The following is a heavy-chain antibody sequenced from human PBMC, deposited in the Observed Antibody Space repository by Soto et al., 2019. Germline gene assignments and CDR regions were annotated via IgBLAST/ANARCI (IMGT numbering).Heavy chain of an antibody. CDR1: GFTVSSNY. V-gene: IGHV3-66*01. CDR2: IYSGGST. CDR3: ASDDVGSVGSGAFDI. D-gene: IGHD1-26*01. J-gene: IGHJ3*02. Sequence: GGSLRLSCAASGFTVSSNYMSWVRQAPGKGLEWVSVIYSGGSTYYADSVKGRFTISRDNSKNTLYLQMNSLRAEDTAVYYCASDDVGSVGSGAFDIWGQGTMVTVSS.